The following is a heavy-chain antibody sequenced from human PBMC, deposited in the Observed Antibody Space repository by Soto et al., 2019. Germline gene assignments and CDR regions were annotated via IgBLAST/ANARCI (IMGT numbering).Heavy chain of an antibody. CDR3: AMVDVYVTPSPQDV. CDR2: INAYNGNT. CDR1: GYRFTSYG. D-gene: IGHD3-16*01. J-gene: IGHJ6*02. V-gene: IGHV1-18*01. Sequence: QVQLVQSGAEVKNPGASVKVSCKASGYRFTSYGIGWVRQAPGQGLEWMGWINAYNGNTNYAQNLQGRVTLTTDTPTSTAYMERRSVRSNDTAVYYCAMVDVYVTPSPQDVWGQGTTVTVSS.